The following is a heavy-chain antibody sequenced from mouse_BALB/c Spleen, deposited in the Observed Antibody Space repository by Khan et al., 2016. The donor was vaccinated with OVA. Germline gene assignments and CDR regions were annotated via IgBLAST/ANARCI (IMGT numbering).Heavy chain of an antibody. CDR3: KRDGMDY. Sequence: VQLQESGAELAKPGASVKMSCKASGYTFTTSWMPWVKQRPGQGLEWIGYINPTSGYTNYNEKFKDRATLSADRSSSTAYMQLSSLTSEDAAVYKCKRDGMDYWGQGTTLTGSS. CDR2: INPTSGYT. V-gene: IGHV1-4*01. D-gene: IGHD2-3*01. CDR1: GYTFTTSW. J-gene: IGHJ2*01.